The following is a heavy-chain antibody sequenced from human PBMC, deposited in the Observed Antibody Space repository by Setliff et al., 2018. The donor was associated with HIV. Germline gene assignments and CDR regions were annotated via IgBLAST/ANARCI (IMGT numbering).Heavy chain of an antibody. D-gene: IGHD6-13*01. CDR2: INPSGGST. Sequence: ASVKVSCKASGYTFTSYYMHWVRQAPGQGLEWMGIINPSGGSTSYAQKFQGRVTMTRDTSTSTVYMELSSLRSEDTAVYYCARDQSIAAADDDWYFDLWGRGTLVTVSS. CDR3: ARDQSIAAADDDWYFDL. J-gene: IGHJ2*01. V-gene: IGHV1-46*01. CDR1: GYTFTSYY.